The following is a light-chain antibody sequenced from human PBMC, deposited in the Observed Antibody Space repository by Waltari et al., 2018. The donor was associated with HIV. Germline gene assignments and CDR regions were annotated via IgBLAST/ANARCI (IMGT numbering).Light chain of an antibody. V-gene: IGLV1-44*01. CDR3: ASWDDSLQAVV. J-gene: IGLJ2*01. CDR1: SSNSGSNA. CDR2: GND. Sequence: SSNSGSNAVNWYQHFPGTAPTLLIFGNDQRPSGVPARISGSKSGTSASLAISGLRSEDEGEYYCASWDDSLQAVVFGGGTKVTV.